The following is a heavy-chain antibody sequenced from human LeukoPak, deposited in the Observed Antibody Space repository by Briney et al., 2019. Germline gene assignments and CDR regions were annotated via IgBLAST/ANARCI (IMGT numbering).Heavy chain of an antibody. J-gene: IGHJ4*02. Sequence: SVKVSCKASGGTFSSYAISWVRQAPGQGREWIGRIIPILGIAHYAQKFQGRVTITADKSTSTAYMELSSLRSEDTAVYYCAREGGYSYGYNGLFDYWGQGTLVTVSS. V-gene: IGHV1-69*04. CDR3: AREGGYSYGYNGLFDY. CDR1: GGTFSSYA. D-gene: IGHD5-18*01. CDR2: IIPILGIA.